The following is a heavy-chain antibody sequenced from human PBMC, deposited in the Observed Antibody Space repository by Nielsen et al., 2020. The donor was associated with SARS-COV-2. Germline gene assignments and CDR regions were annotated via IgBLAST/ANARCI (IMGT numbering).Heavy chain of an antibody. CDR2: ISYDGSNK. CDR1: GFTFSSYA. J-gene: IGHJ4*02. CDR3: AKDIYGSGSYYVFDY. Sequence: GGSLRLSCAASGFTFSSYAMHWVRQAPGKGLEWVAVISYDGSNKYYADSVKGRFTISRDNAKNSLYLQMNSLRAEDTALYYCAKDIYGSGSYYVFDYWGQGTLVTVSS. V-gene: IGHV3-30-3*01. D-gene: IGHD3-10*01.